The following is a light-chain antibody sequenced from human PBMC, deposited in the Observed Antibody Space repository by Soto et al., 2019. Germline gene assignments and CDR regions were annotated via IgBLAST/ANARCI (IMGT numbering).Light chain of an antibody. J-gene: IGKJ4*01. CDR3: QYLNSFPLT. V-gene: IGKV1-12*01. CDR2: IAS. Sequence: DIQMTQSPSSVSASVGDRVAITCRASQSVSSALAWYQQKPGKAPKLLIYIASTLQGGVPSRFSGSGSGTDFSLTISSLQPEDVATYYCQYLNSFPLTFGGGTKVEIK. CDR1: QSVSSA.